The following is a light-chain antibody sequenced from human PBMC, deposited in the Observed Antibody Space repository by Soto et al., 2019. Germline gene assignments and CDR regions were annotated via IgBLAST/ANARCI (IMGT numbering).Light chain of an antibody. V-gene: IGKV3-15*01. CDR3: QQHNNWPTWT. CDR2: GAS. J-gene: IGKJ1*01. Sequence: EIALTQSPATLSLSPGERATLSFRASQSVSSYLAWYQQKPGQAPRLLIYGASTRATGIPARFSGSGSGTEFTLTISSLQPEDIAVYFCQQHNNWPTWTFGQGTKVDIK. CDR1: QSVSSY.